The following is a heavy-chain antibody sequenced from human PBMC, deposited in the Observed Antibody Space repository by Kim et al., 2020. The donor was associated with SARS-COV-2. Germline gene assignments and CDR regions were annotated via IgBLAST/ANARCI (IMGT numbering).Heavy chain of an antibody. CDR2: ITMDDTAT. CDR3: ARETWYLSGTHSLWGMDV. J-gene: IGHJ6*02. Sequence: GGSLRLSCAASGFSFSSHGMNWVRQAPGKGLEWVSSITMDDTATFYANSVKARFTISRDNAKKSLYLQMNSLRDEDTAVYFCARETWYLSGTHSLWGMDVWGQGTTVTVSS. V-gene: IGHV3-48*02. CDR1: GFSFSSHG. D-gene: IGHD3-10*01.